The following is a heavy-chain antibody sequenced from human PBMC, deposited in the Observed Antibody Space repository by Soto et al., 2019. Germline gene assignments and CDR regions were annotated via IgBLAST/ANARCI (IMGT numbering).Heavy chain of an antibody. D-gene: IGHD6-19*01. CDR3: GRLLYSGGWYNNCFAP. CDR2: IYPGDSDT. Sequence: PGESLKISCKGSGYSFTSYWIGWVRQMPGKGLEWMGIIYPGDSDTRYSPSFQGQVTISADKSIRTAYLQWSSLKASDTTMYNYGRLLYSGGWYNNCFAPGGQETLVTFSS. J-gene: IGHJ5*02. CDR1: GYSFTSYW. V-gene: IGHV5-51*01.